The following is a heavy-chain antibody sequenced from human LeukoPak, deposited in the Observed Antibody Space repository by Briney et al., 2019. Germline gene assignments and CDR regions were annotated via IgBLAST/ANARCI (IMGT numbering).Heavy chain of an antibody. CDR3: ARGMGLLSGAAAGELGY. CDR1: GYTFTSYG. D-gene: IGHD6-13*01. Sequence: VASVKVSCKASGYTFTSYGISWVRQAPGQGLEWMGWISAYNGDTNYAQKLQGRVSMTTDTSTGTAYMELKSLRSDDTAMYYCARGMGLLSGAAAGELGYWGQGTLVTVSS. J-gene: IGHJ4*02. CDR2: ISAYNGDT. V-gene: IGHV1-18*01.